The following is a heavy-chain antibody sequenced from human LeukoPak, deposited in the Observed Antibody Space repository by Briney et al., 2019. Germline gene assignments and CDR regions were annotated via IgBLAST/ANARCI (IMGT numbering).Heavy chain of an antibody. V-gene: IGHV3-7*03. CDR2: IKQDGSEK. CDR1: GFTFSSYW. J-gene: IGHJ4*02. Sequence: PGGSLRLSCAASGFTFSSYWMSWVRQAPGKGLEWVANIKQDGSEKYYVDSVKGRFTIFRDNAKNSLYLQMNSLRAEDTAVYYCARDDEGGLIDYWGQGTLVTVSS. D-gene: IGHD3-16*01. CDR3: ARDDEGGLIDY.